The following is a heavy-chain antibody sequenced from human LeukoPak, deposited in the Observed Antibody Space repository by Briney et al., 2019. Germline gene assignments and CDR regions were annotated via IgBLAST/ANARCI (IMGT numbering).Heavy chain of an antibody. V-gene: IGHV6-1*01. J-gene: IGHJ6*03. Sequence: SQTLSLTCAISGDSVSSNSAAWNWIRQSPSRGLEWLGRTYYRSKRYNGYPGSVKSRITNNPDTSQHQFSLKLSSLTAAVLTMYYCASDFFGRGYYYYMDVWGKGTTVTVSS. CDR2: TYYRSKRYN. CDR3: ASDFFGRGYYYYMDV. CDR1: GDSVSSNSAA. D-gene: IGHD3-10*01.